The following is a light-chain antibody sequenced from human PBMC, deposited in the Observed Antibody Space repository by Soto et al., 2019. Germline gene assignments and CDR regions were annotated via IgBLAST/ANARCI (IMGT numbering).Light chain of an antibody. CDR1: QSVSTN. CDR2: GSS. J-gene: IGKJ5*01. CDR3: LQDNDWPLST. Sequence: EIVLTQSPDTLSVSPGERATLYCRASQSVSTNLAWYQQKLGQAPRVLIYGSSSRATGVPARFSGSGSGTEFTLIISSLQSEDSGIYYCLQDNDWPLSTFGQGTRLEIK. V-gene: IGKV3-15*01.